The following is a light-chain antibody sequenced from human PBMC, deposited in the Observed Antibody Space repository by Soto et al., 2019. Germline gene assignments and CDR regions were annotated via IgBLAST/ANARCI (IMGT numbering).Light chain of an antibody. CDR3: QHYYSYPWT. V-gene: IGKV1-5*01. J-gene: IGKJ1*01. Sequence: DIPMTQSPSTLSASVGDRVTITCRASQSISSWLAWYQQKPGKAPKLLICDASSLESGVPSRFVGSGSGTEFTLTISSLQPDDFASYYCQHYYSYPWTFGQGTKVEIK. CDR2: DAS. CDR1: QSISSW.